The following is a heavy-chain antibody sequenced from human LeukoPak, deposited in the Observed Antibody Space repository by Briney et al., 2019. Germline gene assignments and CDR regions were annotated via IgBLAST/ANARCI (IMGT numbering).Heavy chain of an antibody. D-gene: IGHD3-10*01. CDR2: ISGSGGST. J-gene: IGHJ3*02. Sequence: GGSLRLSCAASVLIFCSYSMNWVRQAPGKGLECVSAISGSGGSTYYADSVKGRFTISRDNSKNTLYLQMNSLRAEDTAVYYCAKDRAQVSFGEYINGAFDIWGQGTMVTVSS. CDR3: AKDRAQVSFGEYINGAFDI. V-gene: IGHV3-23*01. CDR1: VLIFCSYS.